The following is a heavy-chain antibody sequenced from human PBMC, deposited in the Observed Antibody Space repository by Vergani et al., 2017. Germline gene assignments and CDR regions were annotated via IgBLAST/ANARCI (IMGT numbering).Heavy chain of an antibody. J-gene: IGHJ5*02. CDR1: GYTFTSYY. D-gene: IGHD2-2*02. CDR3: ARGCGSTSCYKRGEGWFDP. Sequence: QVQLVQSGAEVKKPGASVKVSCQASGYTFTSYYIHWVRQAPGQGLEWMGIINPSGGSTNYAQKFQGRVTMTRDTSTSTVFMELSSLGSEDTAVYYCARGCGSTSCYKRGEGWFDPWGQGTLVTVSS. CDR2: INPSGGST. V-gene: IGHV1-46*01.